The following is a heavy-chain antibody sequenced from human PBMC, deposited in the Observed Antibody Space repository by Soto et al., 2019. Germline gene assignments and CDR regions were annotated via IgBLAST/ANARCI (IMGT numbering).Heavy chain of an antibody. V-gene: IGHV4-31*03. CDR1: GGSISSGGYY. Sequence: SETLSLTCTVSGGSISSGGYYWSWIRQHPGKGLEWIGYIYYSGSTYYNPSLKSRVTISVDTSKNQFSLKLSSVTAADTAVYYCVRESESRVAGTSYWFDPWGQGTLVTVSS. D-gene: IGHD6-19*01. CDR3: VRESESRVAGTSYWFDP. CDR2: IYYSGST. J-gene: IGHJ5*02.